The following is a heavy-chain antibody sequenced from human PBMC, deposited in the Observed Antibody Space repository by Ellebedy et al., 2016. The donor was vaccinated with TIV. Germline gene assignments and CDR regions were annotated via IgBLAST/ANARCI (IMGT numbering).Heavy chain of an antibody. Sequence: GESLKISCAASGFTFSSYSMNWVRQAPGKGLEWVSAMAEYDGRTFYADSVRGRFTISRDNSANILFLHMHSLRAEDTAIYYCTKRAENWGFFDYWGQGARVTVSS. CDR1: GFTFSSYS. D-gene: IGHD7-27*01. J-gene: IGHJ4*02. V-gene: IGHV3-23*01. CDR2: MAEYDGRT. CDR3: TKRAENWGFFDY.